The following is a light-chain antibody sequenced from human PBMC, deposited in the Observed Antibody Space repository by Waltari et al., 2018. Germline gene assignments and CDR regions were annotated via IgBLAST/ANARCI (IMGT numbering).Light chain of an antibody. Sequence: DIQLTQSPSFLSASVGDRVTITCRASQGISTALAWYQQEPGKAPKILIYAESTLQSGVQSRFSGSGSGTEFTLTISCLQPEDFVTYYCQQLDTYPRTFGQGTKVEV. J-gene: IGKJ1*01. V-gene: IGKV1-9*01. CDR2: AES. CDR1: QGISTA. CDR3: QQLDTYPRT.